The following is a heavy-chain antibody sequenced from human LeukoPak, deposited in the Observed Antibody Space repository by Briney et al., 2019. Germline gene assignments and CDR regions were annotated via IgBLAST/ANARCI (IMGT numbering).Heavy chain of an antibody. V-gene: IGHV4-38-2*02. Sequence: SETLSLTCAVSGYSISSGYYWGWIRQPPGKGLEWIASMYHSGSTYYSPSLKSRVTLSVDTSKNQFSLKMSSVTAADTAAYYCGRDRSGGYSVDYWGQGTLVTVS. J-gene: IGHJ4*02. D-gene: IGHD1-26*01. CDR2: MYHSGST. CDR1: GYSISSGYY. CDR3: GRDRSGGYSVDY.